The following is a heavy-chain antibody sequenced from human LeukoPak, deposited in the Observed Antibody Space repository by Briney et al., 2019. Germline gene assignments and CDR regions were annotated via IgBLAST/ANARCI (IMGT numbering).Heavy chain of an antibody. V-gene: IGHV3-21*01. CDR1: GFTFSSYS. CDR3: ARGAPLVRGVMIHYYYMDV. Sequence: GGSLRLSCTASGFTFSSYSMNWVRQAPGKGLEWVSSISSSSSYIYYADSVKGRFTISRDNAKNSLYLQMNSLRAEDTAVYYCARGAPLVRGVMIHYYYMDVWGKGTTVTVSS. J-gene: IGHJ6*03. D-gene: IGHD3-10*01. CDR2: ISSSSSYI.